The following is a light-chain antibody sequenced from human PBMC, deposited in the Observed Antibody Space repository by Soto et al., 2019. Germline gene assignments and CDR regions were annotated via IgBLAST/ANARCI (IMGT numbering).Light chain of an antibody. CDR1: QSVSSN. Sequence: TKSPATLSVSPGERATLSCKASQSVSSNLAWYKQKPGQAPRLLSYGASTRATGIPARFSGSGSGTDFTLTISSLQPEDVEIYYCQKYNSAPWTFGQGTKVDIK. J-gene: IGKJ1*01. CDR2: GAS. CDR3: QKYNSAPWT. V-gene: IGKV3-15*01.